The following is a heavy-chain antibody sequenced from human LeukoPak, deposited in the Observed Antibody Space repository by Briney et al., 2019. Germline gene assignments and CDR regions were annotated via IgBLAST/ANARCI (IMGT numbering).Heavy chain of an antibody. J-gene: IGHJ6*03. CDR2: IIAIFGTA. D-gene: IGHD3-10*01. Sequence: GASVKVSCNASGGTFSSYAISWVRQAPGQGLEWMGGIIAIFGTANYAQKFQGRVTITADESTSTAYMELSSLRSEDTAVYYCARASMVRGVIDYYYYMDVWGKGTTVTVSS. CDR3: ARASMVRGVIDYYYYMDV. CDR1: GGTFSSYA. V-gene: IGHV1-69*13.